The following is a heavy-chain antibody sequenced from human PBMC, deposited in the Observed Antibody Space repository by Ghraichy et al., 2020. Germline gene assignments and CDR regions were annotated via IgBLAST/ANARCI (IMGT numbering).Heavy chain of an antibody. CDR3: ASRLGVADARESGY. Sequence: GGSLRLSCEASEFSVRDNYMSWVRLAPGKGLEWISVIYQNHNTYYANSVRGRFTVSRDDSKNTVYLQMNSLRAEDTAMYYCASRLGVADARESGYWGQGTLVTFSS. CDR2: IYQNHNT. D-gene: IGHD6-19*01. CDR1: EFSVRDNY. J-gene: IGHJ4*02. V-gene: IGHV3-53*01.